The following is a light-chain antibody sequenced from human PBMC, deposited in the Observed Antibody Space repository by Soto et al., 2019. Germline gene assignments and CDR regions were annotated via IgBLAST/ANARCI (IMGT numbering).Light chain of an antibody. CDR1: QSVSTY. CDR2: DAS. J-gene: IGKJ1*01. Sequence: EIVLTQSPATLSLSPGERASLSCRASQSVSTYLAWYRQKPGQAPRLLIYDASNRATGIPARFSGSGSGAEFTLTISSLQSEDFAVYYCQQYNNWPETFGQGTKVDIK. CDR3: QQYNNWPET. V-gene: IGKV3-11*01.